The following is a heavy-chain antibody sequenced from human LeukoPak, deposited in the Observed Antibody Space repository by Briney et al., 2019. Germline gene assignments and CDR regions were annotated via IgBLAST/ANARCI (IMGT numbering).Heavy chain of an antibody. V-gene: IGHV1-18*01. D-gene: IGHD3-22*01. J-gene: IGHJ1*01. Sequence: GASVKVSCKASGYTFTSYGISWVRQAPGKGLEWMGWTNPKNGNTNYAQKFQDRVTMTTDTSTRTAYMELKSLRSDDTAMYYCARPSSGWGSAEYFQYWGQGTLVTVSS. CDR1: GYTFTSYG. CDR3: ARPSSGWGSAEYFQY. CDR2: TNPKNGNT.